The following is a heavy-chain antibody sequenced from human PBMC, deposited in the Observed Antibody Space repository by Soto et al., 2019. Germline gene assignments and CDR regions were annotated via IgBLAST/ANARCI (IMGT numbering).Heavy chain of an antibody. D-gene: IGHD3-3*01. V-gene: IGHV4-61*01. Sequence: ETLSLTCTVSGGSVSSGSYYWSWIRQPPGKGLEWIGYIYYSGSTNYNPSLKSRVTISVDTSKNQFSLKLSSVTAADTAVYYCARNLYDFWSGYYGPRGDYYYGKDVWGQGPTVTVSS. CDR2: IYYSGST. J-gene: IGHJ6*02. CDR3: ARNLYDFWSGYYGPRGDYYYGKDV. CDR1: GGSVSSGSYY.